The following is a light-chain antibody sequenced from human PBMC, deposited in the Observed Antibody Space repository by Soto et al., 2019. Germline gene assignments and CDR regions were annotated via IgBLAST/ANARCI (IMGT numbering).Light chain of an antibody. Sequence: QSVLTQAASVSGSPGQSITISCTGTSSDVGGFNYVSWYQQHPGKAPKLMIYDVTNRPSGVSYRFSGSKSGNTASLTISGLQAEDEADYYCNSYTNSSTYVFGTGTKVTVL. CDR2: DVT. V-gene: IGLV2-14*03. CDR1: SSDVGGFNY. J-gene: IGLJ1*01. CDR3: NSYTNSSTYV.